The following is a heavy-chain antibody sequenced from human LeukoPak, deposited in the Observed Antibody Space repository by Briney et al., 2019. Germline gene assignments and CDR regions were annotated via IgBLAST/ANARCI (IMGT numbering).Heavy chain of an antibody. CDR3: ARDSRVTNGDY. Sequence: ASVKVSCKASGYIFTTYGISWVRQAPGQGLEWVGLVNPNNGDTKYAQKFQGRVTMTRDTSVNTAFMELSRLRSDDTAVYYCARDSRVTNGDYWGQGTLVTVSS. CDR1: GYIFTTYG. J-gene: IGHJ4*02. V-gene: IGHV1-2*02. D-gene: IGHD3-10*01. CDR2: VNPNNGDT.